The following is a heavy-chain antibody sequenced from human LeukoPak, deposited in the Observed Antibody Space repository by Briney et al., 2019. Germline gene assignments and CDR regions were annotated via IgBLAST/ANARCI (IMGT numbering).Heavy chain of an antibody. V-gene: IGHV1-46*01. CDR2: IMPSGGNI. CDR1: GYTFTRSY. Sequence: ASVKVSCKASGYTFTRSYIHWVRQAPGQGLEWMGIIMPSGGNINYAKKFQDRVSMTRDTSTSTVYMELTSLTSEDTAVYYCAREPTDGSFYFDCWGQGTLVTVSS. J-gene: IGHJ4*02. D-gene: IGHD1-26*01. CDR3: AREPTDGSFYFDC.